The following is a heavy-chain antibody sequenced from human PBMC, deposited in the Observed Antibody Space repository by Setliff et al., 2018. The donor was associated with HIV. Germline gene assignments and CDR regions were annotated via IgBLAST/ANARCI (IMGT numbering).Heavy chain of an antibody. V-gene: IGHV3-30*04. CDR3: ARHSDWYGNDAFDI. J-gene: IGHJ3*02. D-gene: IGHD6-19*01. CDR2: ISHDGSNK. Sequence: PGGSLRLSCAASGFTFSSYAMHWVRQAPGKGLEGVAVISHDGSNKYYANSVKGRFTISRDNAKNTLYLQMNSLRGEDTAVYYCARHSDWYGNDAFDIWGQGTRVTVSS. CDR1: GFTFSSYA.